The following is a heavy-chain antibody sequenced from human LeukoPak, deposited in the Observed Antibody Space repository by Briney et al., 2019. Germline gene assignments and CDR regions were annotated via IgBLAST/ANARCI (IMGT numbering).Heavy chain of an antibody. Sequence: SQTLSLTCAISGDSVSANNGAWNWIRQSPSRGLEWLGRAHFRSRWWHDYSIYVKGRITTDADTSKNQISLQLTSVTPDDTAVYYCTKEARGRRSWFDPWGQGTLVTVSS. CDR3: TKEARGRRSWFDP. D-gene: IGHD3-10*01. CDR1: GDSVSANNGA. V-gene: IGHV6-1*01. CDR2: AHFRSRWWH. J-gene: IGHJ5*02.